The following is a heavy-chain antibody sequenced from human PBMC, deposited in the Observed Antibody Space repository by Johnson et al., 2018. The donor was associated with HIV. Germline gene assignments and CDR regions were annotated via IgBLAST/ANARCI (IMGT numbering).Heavy chain of an antibody. CDR1: GFTFSNAW. D-gene: IGHD6-19*01. V-gene: IGHV3-23*04. CDR3: AREKQWLVRGGRAFDI. J-gene: IGHJ3*02. Sequence: VQLVESGGGLVKPGGSLRLSCAASGFTFSNAWMSWVRQAPGKGLEWVSIINNSGGGTYYADSVKGRFTISRDNSKNTLYLQMNSLRAEDTAVYYCAREKQWLVRGGRAFDIWGQGTMVTVSS. CDR2: INNSGGGT.